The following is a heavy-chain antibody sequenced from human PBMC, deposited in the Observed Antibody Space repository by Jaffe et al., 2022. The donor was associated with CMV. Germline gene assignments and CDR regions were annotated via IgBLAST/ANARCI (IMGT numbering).Heavy chain of an antibody. CDR3: AKDRSWYDYYYYGMDV. CDR1: GFTFSSYG. CDR2: ISYDGSNK. D-gene: IGHD6-13*01. Sequence: QVQLVESGGGVVQPGRSLRLSCAASGFTFSSYGMHWVRQAPGKGLEWVAVISYDGSNKYYADSVKGRFTISRDNSKNTLYLQMNSLRAEDTAVYYCAKDRSWYDYYYYGMDVWGQGTTVTVSS. J-gene: IGHJ6*02. V-gene: IGHV3-30*18.